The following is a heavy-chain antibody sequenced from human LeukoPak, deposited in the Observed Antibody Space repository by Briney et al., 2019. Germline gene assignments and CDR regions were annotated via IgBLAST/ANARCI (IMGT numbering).Heavy chain of an antibody. CDR2: INHSGST. Sequence: SETLSLTCAVYGGSFSGYYWSWIRQPPGKGLEWIGEINHSGSTNYNPSLKSRVTISVDTSKNQFSLKLSSVTAADTAVYYCATTSYYYDSSGPEASEYFQHWGQGTLVTVSS. D-gene: IGHD3-22*01. V-gene: IGHV4-34*01. J-gene: IGHJ1*01. CDR3: ATTSYYYDSSGPEASEYFQH. CDR1: GGSFSGYY.